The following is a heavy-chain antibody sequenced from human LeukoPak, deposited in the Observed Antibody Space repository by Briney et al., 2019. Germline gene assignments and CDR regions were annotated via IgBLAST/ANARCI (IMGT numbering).Heavy chain of an antibody. D-gene: IGHD3-3*01. J-gene: IGHJ4*02. CDR2: ISTSSNYI. V-gene: IGHV3-21*01. CDR1: GFTFSSYS. Sequence: GGSLRLSCAASGFTFSSYSMNWVRQAPGKGLEWVSSISTSSNYIYYADSVKGRFTIARDNAKNSLYLQMSSLRAEDTAVYCCARDFKTILGMIDYWGQGTLVTVSS. CDR3: ARDFKTILGMIDY.